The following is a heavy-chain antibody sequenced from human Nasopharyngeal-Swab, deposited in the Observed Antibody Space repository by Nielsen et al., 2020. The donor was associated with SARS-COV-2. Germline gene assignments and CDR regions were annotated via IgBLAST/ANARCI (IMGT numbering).Heavy chain of an antibody. D-gene: IGHD3-22*01. CDR2: ISSSSSYT. CDR3: ARAYYDSEVSGYYYYYMDV. J-gene: IGHJ6*03. CDR1: GVSFSGYY. Sequence: LSLTCAVYGVSFSGYYWSWIRQAPGKGLEWVSYISSSSSYTNYADSVKGRFTISRDNAKNSLYLQMNSLRAEDTAVYYCARAYYDSEVSGYYYYYMDVWGKGTTVTVSS. V-gene: IGHV3-11*06.